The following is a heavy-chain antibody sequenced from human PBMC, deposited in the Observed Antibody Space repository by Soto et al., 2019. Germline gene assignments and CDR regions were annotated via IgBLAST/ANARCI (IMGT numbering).Heavy chain of an antibody. CDR3: ISMTTVTSFSDY. D-gene: IGHD4-17*01. CDR2: IRSKVNSYAT. Sequence: EVQLVESGGGLVQPGGSLKLSCAASGFTFSASAMHWVRRASGKGLEWVGRIRSKVNSYATTYAASVKGRFTISRDDSKNTAYLQMNSLKTEDTAVYYCISMTTVTSFSDYWGQGTLVTVSS. CDR1: GFTFSASA. V-gene: IGHV3-73*01. J-gene: IGHJ4*02.